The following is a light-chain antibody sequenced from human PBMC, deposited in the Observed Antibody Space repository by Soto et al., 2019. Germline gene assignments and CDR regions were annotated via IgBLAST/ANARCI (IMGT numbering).Light chain of an antibody. Sequence: DIQMTQSPSTLSASVGDRVTITCRASQSIRSWLAWYQQKPGKAPKLLIYDASILQSGVPSRFSGSGSGTEFTLTISRLHPDDCATYYCQQYKNCWPFGQGTKVEIK. CDR1: QSIRSW. V-gene: IGKV1-5*01. CDR3: QQYKNCWP. J-gene: IGKJ1*01. CDR2: DAS.